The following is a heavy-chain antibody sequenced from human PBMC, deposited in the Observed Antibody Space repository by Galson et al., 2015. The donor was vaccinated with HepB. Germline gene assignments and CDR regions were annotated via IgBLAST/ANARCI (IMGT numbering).Heavy chain of an antibody. CDR2: IKQDGSEK. CDR3: ARETVGHSYGLGAFDI. J-gene: IGHJ3*02. CDR1: GFTFSSYW. D-gene: IGHD5-18*01. Sequence: SLRLSCAASGFTFSSYWMSWVRQAPGKGLEWVANIKQDGSEKYYVDSVKGRFTISRDNAKNSLYLQMNSLRAEDTAVYYCARETVGHSYGLGAFDIWGQGTMVTVSS. V-gene: IGHV3-7*03.